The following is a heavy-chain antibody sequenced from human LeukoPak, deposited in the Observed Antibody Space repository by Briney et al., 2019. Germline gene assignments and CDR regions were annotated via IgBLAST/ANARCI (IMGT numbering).Heavy chain of an antibody. J-gene: IGHJ3*02. CDR3: ARETIYCSSTSCYSAFDI. CDR1: GGSISSYY. Sequence: SETLSLTCTVSGGSISSYYWSWIRQPPGKGLEWIGYIYHSGSTYYNPSLKSRVTISVDRSKNQFSLKLSSVTAADTAVYYCARETIYCSSTSCYSAFDIWGQGTMVTVSS. CDR2: IYHSGST. D-gene: IGHD2-2*02. V-gene: IGHV4-59*12.